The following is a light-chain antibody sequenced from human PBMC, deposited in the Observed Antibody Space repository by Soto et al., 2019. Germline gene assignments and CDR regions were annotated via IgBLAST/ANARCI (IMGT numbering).Light chain of an antibody. CDR3: ATWDDSLSAWV. Sequence: QSVLTQPPSASGTPGQTVSISCSGSSSNIGSNYVSWYQKLPGTAPKLLIHKNTQRPSGVPDRFYASKSGTSASLAISGLRSEDEGDYYCATWDDSLSAWVFGGGTKLTVL. V-gene: IGLV1-47*01. CDR2: KNT. J-gene: IGLJ3*02. CDR1: SSNIGSNY.